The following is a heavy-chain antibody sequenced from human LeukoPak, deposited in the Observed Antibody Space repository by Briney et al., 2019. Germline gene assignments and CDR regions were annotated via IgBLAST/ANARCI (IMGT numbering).Heavy chain of an antibody. CDR3: ARESETSGWYDY. V-gene: IGHV3-43*02. CDR2: ISGDGGST. D-gene: IGHD6-19*01. Sequence: PGGSLRLSCAAPGFIFDNYAIHWVRQAPGKGLEWVSLISGDGGSTFYADSVRGRFTISRDNTRKCLSLQMSSLRSEDTALYYCARESETSGWYDYWGQGTLVTVSS. J-gene: IGHJ4*02. CDR1: GFIFDNYA.